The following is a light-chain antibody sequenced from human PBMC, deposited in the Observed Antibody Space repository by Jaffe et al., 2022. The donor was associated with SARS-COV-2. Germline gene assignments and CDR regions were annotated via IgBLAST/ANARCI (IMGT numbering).Light chain of an antibody. CDR3: SAWDTSLRAWV. CDR1: SSNIGRHY. V-gene: IGLV1-47*01. CDR2: MTS. J-gene: IGLJ3*02. Sequence: QSVLTQPPSASGTPGQRVTISCSGSSSNIGRHYVYWYQQLPGTAPKLLISMTSQRPSGVPDRFSGSKSGTSASLAISGLRSEDEGDYYCSAWDTSLRAWVFGGGTKLTV.